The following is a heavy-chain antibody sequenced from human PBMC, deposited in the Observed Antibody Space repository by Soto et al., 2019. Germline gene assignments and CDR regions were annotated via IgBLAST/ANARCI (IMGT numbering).Heavy chain of an antibody. CDR2: ISYDGYLK. J-gene: IGHJ6*02. CDR3: AKDFKVSGSHYGTLNYYYGMDV. Sequence: PGGSLRLSCAASGFTFSTYGMQWVRQAPGKGLEWVAVISYDGYLKYYVDAVKGRFTVARDNSKNTLFLEMNGLRVEDTAVYFCAKDFKVSGSHYGTLNYYYGMDVWGQGTTVTVSS. CDR1: GFTFSTYG. D-gene: IGHD3-10*01. V-gene: IGHV3-30*18.